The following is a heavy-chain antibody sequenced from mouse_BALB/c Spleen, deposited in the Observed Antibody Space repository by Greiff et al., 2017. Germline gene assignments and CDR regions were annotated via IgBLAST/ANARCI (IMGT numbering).Heavy chain of an antibody. J-gene: IGHJ1*01. Sequence: QVQLQQPGAELVKPGASVKLSCKASGYTFTSYYMYWVKQRPGQGLEWIGGINPSNGGTNFNEKFKSKATLTVDKSSSTAYMQLSSLTSEDSAVLYCTSHTTAIWYFDVWGAGTTVTVSS. V-gene: IGHV1S81*02. CDR3: TSHTTAIWYFDV. CDR1: GYTFTSYY. D-gene: IGHD1-2*01. CDR2: INPSNGGT.